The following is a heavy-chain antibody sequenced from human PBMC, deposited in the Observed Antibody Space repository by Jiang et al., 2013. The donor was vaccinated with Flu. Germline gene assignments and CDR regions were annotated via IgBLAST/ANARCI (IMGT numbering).Heavy chain of an antibody. V-gene: IGHV3-30*07. D-gene: IGHD3-9*01. CDR3: ARERSVYDILTGLNG. J-gene: IGHJ4*02. Sequence: FTISRDNSKNTLYLQMNSLRAEDTAVYYCARERSVYDILTGLNGWGQGTLVTVSS.